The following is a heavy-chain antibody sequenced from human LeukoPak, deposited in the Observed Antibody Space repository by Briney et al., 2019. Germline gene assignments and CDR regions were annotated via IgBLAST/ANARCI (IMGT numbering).Heavy chain of an antibody. CDR1: GGSISSYY. Sequence: SETLSLTCTVSGGSISSYYWSWIRQPPGKGLEWIGYIYYSGSTNYNPSLKSRVTMSVDTSKNQFSLKLSSVTAADTAVYYCARAGYSSSSYIDYWGQGTLVTVSS. D-gene: IGHD6-6*01. V-gene: IGHV4-59*12. J-gene: IGHJ4*02. CDR2: IYYSGST. CDR3: ARAGYSSSSYIDY.